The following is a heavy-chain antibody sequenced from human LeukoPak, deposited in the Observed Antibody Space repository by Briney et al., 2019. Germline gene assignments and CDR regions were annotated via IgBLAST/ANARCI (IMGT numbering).Heavy chain of an antibody. Sequence: GGSLRLSCAASGFTFSSYSMNWVRQAPGKGLEWVSSISSSSSYIYYADSVKGRFTISRDDAKNSLYLQMNSLRAEDTAVYYCAREFSSSWYGGDYWGQGTLVTVSS. V-gene: IGHV3-21*01. CDR1: GFTFSSYS. D-gene: IGHD6-13*01. CDR2: ISSSSSYI. CDR3: AREFSSSWYGGDY. J-gene: IGHJ4*02.